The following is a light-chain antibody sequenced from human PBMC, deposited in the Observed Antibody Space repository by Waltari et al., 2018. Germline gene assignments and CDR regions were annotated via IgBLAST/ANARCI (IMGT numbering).Light chain of an antibody. CDR3: QKYASLPAT. Sequence: EVVLTQSPGTLSLSPGEGATLSCRASQSVSRSLACYQQKPGQAPRLLIYDTSRRATGIPDRFSGSGSGTDFSLTISRLEPEDFAMYYCQKYASLPATFGQGTKVEIK. CDR1: QSVSRS. J-gene: IGKJ1*01. V-gene: IGKV3-20*01. CDR2: DTS.